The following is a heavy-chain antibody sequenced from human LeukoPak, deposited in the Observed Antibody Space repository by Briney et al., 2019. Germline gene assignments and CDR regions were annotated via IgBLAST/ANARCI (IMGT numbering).Heavy chain of an antibody. D-gene: IGHD2-2*01. CDR2: IYPGDSDT. CDR1: GYTFADYW. CDR3: ARHRLGGIVVVPAAPDY. J-gene: IGHJ4*02. V-gene: IGHV5-51*01. Sequence: GESLQISCKVSGYTFADYWIGWVRPTPEKGLEWVGIIYPGDSDTRYSPSFQGQVTISADKSISTAYLQWSSLKASDTAMYYCARHRLGGIVVVPAAPDYWGQGTLVTVSS.